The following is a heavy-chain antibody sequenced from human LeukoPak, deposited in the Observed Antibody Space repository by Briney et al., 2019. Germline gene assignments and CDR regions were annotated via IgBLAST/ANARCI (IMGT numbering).Heavy chain of an antibody. V-gene: IGHV3-48*01. CDR2: ISASSSTI. CDR1: GFTFSSYS. CDR3: ARDYSVYYDY. D-gene: IGHD2-21*01. J-gene: IGHJ4*02. Sequence: GGSLRLSCAASGFTFSSYSMNWVRQAPGKGLEWVSYISASSSTIYYADSVKGRFTISRDNAKNSLYLQMNSLRAEDTAVYYCARDYSVYYDYWGQGTLVTVSS.